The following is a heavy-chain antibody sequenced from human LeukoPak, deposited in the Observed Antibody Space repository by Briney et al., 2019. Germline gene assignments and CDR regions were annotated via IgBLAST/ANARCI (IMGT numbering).Heavy chain of an antibody. CDR1: GFTFNNYG. D-gene: IGHD3-10*01. J-gene: IGHJ4*02. CDR2: ISYDGPNK. Sequence: AGGSLRLSCAASGFTFNNYGMHWVRQAPGKGLEWVAVISYDGPNKYYADSVKGRFTISRDNSKNTQYLQMNSLRAEDTAVYYCAREELLWFHSIDYWGQGTLVTVSS. CDR3: AREELLWFHSIDY. V-gene: IGHV3-30*03.